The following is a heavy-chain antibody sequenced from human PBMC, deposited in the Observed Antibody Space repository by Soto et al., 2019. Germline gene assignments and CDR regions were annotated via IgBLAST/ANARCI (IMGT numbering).Heavy chain of an antibody. Sequence: SETLSLTCTVSGGSVSSGSYYWSWIRQPPGKGLEWIGYIYYSGSTNYNPSLKSRVTISVDTSKNQFSPKLSSVTAADTAVYYCARKYIVGATKTYYFDYWGQGTLVTVSS. CDR1: GGSVSSGSYY. V-gene: IGHV4-61*01. D-gene: IGHD1-26*01. CDR2: IYYSGST. J-gene: IGHJ4*02. CDR3: ARKYIVGATKTYYFDY.